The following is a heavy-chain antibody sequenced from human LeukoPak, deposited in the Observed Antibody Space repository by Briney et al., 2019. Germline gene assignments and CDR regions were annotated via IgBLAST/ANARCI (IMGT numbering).Heavy chain of an antibody. V-gene: IGHV3-11*06. CDR2: ISSSSSYT. CDR1: GFTFSDYY. CDR3: ARAKEQWLARPLDY. J-gene: IGHJ4*02. Sequence: GGSLRLSCAASGFTFSDYYMSWTRQAPGKGLEWVSYISSSSSYTNYADSVKGRFTISRDNAKNSLYLQMNSLRAEDTAVYYCARAKEQWLARPLDYWGQGTLVTVSS. D-gene: IGHD6-19*01.